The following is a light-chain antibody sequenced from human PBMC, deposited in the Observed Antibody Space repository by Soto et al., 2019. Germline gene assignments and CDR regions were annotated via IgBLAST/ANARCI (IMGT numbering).Light chain of an antibody. V-gene: IGLV6-57*04. CDR3: QSYDSSNPVV. CDR2: EDD. J-gene: IGLJ2*01. Sequence: NFMLTQPHSVSESPGKTVTISYTRSSGSIASNYVQWYQQRPGSAPTTLIYEDDRRPSGVPDRFSGSIDRSSNSASLTISGLKTEDEADYYCQSYDSSNPVVFGGGTKLTVL. CDR1: SGSIASNY.